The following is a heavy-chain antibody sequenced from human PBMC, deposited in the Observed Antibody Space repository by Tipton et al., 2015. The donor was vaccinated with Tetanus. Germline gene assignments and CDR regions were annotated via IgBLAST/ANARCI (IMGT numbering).Heavy chain of an antibody. J-gene: IGHJ6*02. Sequence: SLRLSCAASGFTFSSYWMNWVRQAPGKGLEWVANIKQDGSEKYYVDSVKGRFTISRDNAKNSLYLQMNSLRAEDTAVYYCARELDCSGGGCYSYGLDVWGQGTTVTVSS. D-gene: IGHD2-15*01. CDR3: ARELDCSGGGCYSYGLDV. CDR1: GFTFSSYW. V-gene: IGHV3-7*01. CDR2: IKQDGSEK.